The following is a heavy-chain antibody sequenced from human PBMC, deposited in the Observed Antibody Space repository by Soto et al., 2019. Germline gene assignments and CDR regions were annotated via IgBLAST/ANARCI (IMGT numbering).Heavy chain of an antibody. J-gene: IGHJ6*02. Sequence: EVQLLESGGGLVQPGGSLRLSCAASGFTFSSYAMSWVRQAPGKGLEWVSSISGSGGATYYADSVKGRFTISRDNSKNTLYLQMNSVRAEDTAVYYCAKNQVYDRTPMGYGMDVWGQGTTVTVSS. CDR2: ISGSGGAT. CDR3: AKNQVYDRTPMGYGMDV. V-gene: IGHV3-23*01. D-gene: IGHD3-22*01. CDR1: GFTFSSYA.